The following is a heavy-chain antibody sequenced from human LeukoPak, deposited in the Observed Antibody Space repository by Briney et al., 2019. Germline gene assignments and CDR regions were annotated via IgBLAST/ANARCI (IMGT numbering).Heavy chain of an antibody. Sequence: ASVKVSCKASGYTFTGYYMHWVRQAPGQGLEWMGWINPNSGGTNYAQKFQGRVTMTRDTSISTAYMELSRLRSDDTAVYYCARASDYDILTDANWFDPWGQGTLVTVSS. D-gene: IGHD3-9*01. CDR2: INPNSGGT. CDR1: GYTFTGYY. CDR3: ARASDYDILTDANWFDP. J-gene: IGHJ5*02. V-gene: IGHV1-2*02.